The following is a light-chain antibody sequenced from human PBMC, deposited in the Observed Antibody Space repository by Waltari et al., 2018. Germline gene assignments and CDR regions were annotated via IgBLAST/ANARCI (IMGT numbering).Light chain of an antibody. CDR3: QQYNNWPPGDT. CDR2: GGS. V-gene: IGKV3-15*01. CDR1: QTIRTN. Sequence: ETVMTQSPASLSVSPGERATLSCRASQTIRTNLAWYQHKPGPAPRLLIHGGSPRAPGIPARFSGSGSGTEFTLTISSLQSEDSAVYYCQQYNNWPPGDTFGQGTRLEVK. J-gene: IGKJ2*01.